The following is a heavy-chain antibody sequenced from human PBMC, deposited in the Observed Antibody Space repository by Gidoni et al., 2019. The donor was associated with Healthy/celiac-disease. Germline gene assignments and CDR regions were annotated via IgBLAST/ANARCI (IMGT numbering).Heavy chain of an antibody. D-gene: IGHD2-15*01. V-gene: IGHV3-30-3*01. J-gene: IGHJ4*02. CDR1: GFTFRSYA. CDR2: ISYDGSNK. Sequence: QVQLVESGGGVVQPGRSLRPSCAASGFTFRSYAMHWVRQAPGKGLEWVAVISYDGSNKYYADSVKGRFTISRDNSKNTLYLQMNSLRAEDTAVYYCARDGIVVVVAATSYFDYWGQGTLVTVSS. CDR3: ARDGIVVVVAATSYFDY.